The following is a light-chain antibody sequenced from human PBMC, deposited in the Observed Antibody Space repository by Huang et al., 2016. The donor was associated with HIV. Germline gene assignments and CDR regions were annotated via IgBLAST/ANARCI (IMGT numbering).Light chain of an antibody. J-gene: IGKJ2*01. Sequence: DIQMTQSPSFMSASVGDRVTITCRPSQAISYYLAWYQQKPRETPKLLISGASTLESVVPSRFSGGGSGTDFRLTLSSLQPEDVATYYCQQYSIPPYAFGQGTKL. V-gene: IGKV1-27*01. CDR3: QQYSIPPYA. CDR2: GAS. CDR1: QAISYY.